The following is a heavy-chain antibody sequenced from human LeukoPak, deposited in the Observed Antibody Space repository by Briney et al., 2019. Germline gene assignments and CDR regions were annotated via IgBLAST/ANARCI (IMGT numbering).Heavy chain of an antibody. CDR3: AISSKDIVLMVYAIGGDYFDY. Sequence: SETLSLTCAVYGGSFSGYYWSWIRQPPGKGLEWIGEINHSGSTNYNPSLKSRVTISVDTSKNQFSLELSSVTAADTAVYYCAISSKDIVLMVYAIGGDYFDYWGQGTLVTVSS. CDR2: INHSGST. V-gene: IGHV4-34*01. J-gene: IGHJ4*02. CDR1: GGSFSGYY. D-gene: IGHD2-8*01.